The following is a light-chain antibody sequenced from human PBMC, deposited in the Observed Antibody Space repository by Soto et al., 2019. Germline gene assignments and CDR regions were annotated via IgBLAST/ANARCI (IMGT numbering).Light chain of an antibody. CDR3: QQYGGSPQT. V-gene: IGKV3-20*01. CDR2: GAS. CDR1: QSVSNY. Sequence: EIVLTQSPGTLSLSPGERATLSCRARQSVSNYLAWYQQKPGQAPRLLIYGASSRATGIPDRFSGSGSGTDFTLTISRLEPDDFAVYYCQQYGGSPQTFGQGTKVEI. J-gene: IGKJ1*01.